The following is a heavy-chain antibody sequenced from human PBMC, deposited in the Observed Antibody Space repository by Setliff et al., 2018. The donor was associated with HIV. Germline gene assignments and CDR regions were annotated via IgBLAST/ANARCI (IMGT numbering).Heavy chain of an antibody. Sequence: PGGSLRLSCAASGFTFSTYAMGWIRQPPGKGLEWIATIYYSGSTYYNPSLKSRVTISVGTSKNQFSLKLSSVTAADTAVYYCARHLEYRGAYYYYYMDVWGKGTTVT. CDR2: IYYSGST. CDR3: ARHLEYRGAYYYYYMDV. CDR1: GFTFSTYA. V-gene: IGHV4-39*01. J-gene: IGHJ6*03. D-gene: IGHD2-2*02.